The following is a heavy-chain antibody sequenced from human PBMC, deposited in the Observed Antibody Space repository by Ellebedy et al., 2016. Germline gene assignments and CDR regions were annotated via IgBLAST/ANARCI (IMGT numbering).Heavy chain of an antibody. J-gene: IGHJ6*02. D-gene: IGHD3-22*01. V-gene: IGHV3-11*01. CDR3: ARELPGGYYDSSGYYGMDV. CDR1: GLIFSDYY. CDR2: ISSSGSTI. Sequence: GGSLRLSCAASGLIFSDYYMSWIRQAPGKGLEWVSYISSSGSTIYYADSVKGRFTISRDNSKNTLYLQMNSLRAEDTAVYYCARELPGGYYDSSGYYGMDVWGQGTTVTVSS.